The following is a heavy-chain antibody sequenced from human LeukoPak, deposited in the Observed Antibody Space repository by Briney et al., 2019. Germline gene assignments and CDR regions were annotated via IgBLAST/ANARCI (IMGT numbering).Heavy chain of an antibody. D-gene: IGHD1-26*01. Sequence: SETLSLTCTISGDSTSSDRYYGGWARQPPGKGLEWIGNIYYSGSTYYNPSLKSRVTMSVDTSKNQFFLKLNSVTAADTAVYYCARGRPYSGGYHLDYWGQGTLVTVSP. V-gene: IGHV4-39*01. J-gene: IGHJ4*02. CDR2: IYYSGST. CDR1: GDSTSSDRYY. CDR3: ARGRPYSGGYHLDY.